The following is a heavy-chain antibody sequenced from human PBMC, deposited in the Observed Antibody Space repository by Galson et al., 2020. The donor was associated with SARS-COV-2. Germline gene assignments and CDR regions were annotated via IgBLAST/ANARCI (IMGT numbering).Heavy chain of an antibody. D-gene: IGHD3-3*01. CDR2: IYYSGST. CDR3: ARVPAYYDFWSGYAWAFDI. J-gene: IGHJ3*02. V-gene: IGHV4-61*01. Sequence: GSLSLTCTVSGGSVSSGSYYWSWIRQPPGKGLEWIGYIYYSGSTNYNPSLKSRVTISVDTSKNQFSLKLSSVTAADTAVYYCARVPAYYDFWSGYAWAFDIWGQGTMVTVSS. CDR1: GGSVSSGSYY.